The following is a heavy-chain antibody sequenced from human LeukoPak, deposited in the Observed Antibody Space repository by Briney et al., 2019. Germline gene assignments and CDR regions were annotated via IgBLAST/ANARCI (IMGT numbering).Heavy chain of an antibody. Sequence: HSGGSLRLSCAASGFTFSSYAMTWVRQAPGEGLEWISAISGSAYSTFYADCVEGRFTISRDNSKNTLYLQMNSLRAEDTAIYYCARNTSGFQLGDAFDIWGQGTMVTVSS. CDR3: ARNTSGFQLGDAFDI. D-gene: IGHD3-22*01. CDR1: GFTFSSYA. V-gene: IGHV3-23*01. CDR2: ISGSAYST. J-gene: IGHJ3*02.